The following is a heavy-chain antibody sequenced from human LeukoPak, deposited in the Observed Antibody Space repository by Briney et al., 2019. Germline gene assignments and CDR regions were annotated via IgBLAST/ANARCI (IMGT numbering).Heavy chain of an antibody. CDR1: GFTFSSYS. CDR2: ISSSSSYI. D-gene: IGHD1-14*01. V-gene: IGHV3-21*01. Sequence: GGSLRLSCAASGFTFSSYSMNWVRQAPGKGLEWVSSISSSSSYIYYADSVKGRFTISRDNAKNSLYLQMNSLRAEDTAVYYCARNKVTGYYYYYMDVWGKGTTVSVSS. CDR3: ARNKVTGYYYYYMDV. J-gene: IGHJ6*03.